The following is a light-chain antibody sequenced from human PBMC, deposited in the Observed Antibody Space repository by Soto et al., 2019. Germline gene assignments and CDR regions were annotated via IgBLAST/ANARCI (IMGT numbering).Light chain of an antibody. CDR3: QQRTDWHRT. J-gene: IGKJ1*01. CDR2: RAS. CDR1: QSVSRN. V-gene: IGKV3-11*01. Sequence: EMGMRQSPATLRFSTGERATLSCRASQSVSRNLAWYQQKPGQAPRLLIYRASTRATGIPARFSGSGSGTDFSLSISNLQPEDFAVYYCQQRTDWHRTFGQGTKVDIK.